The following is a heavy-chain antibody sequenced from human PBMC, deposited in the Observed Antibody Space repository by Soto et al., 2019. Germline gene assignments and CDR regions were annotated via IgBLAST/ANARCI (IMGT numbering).Heavy chain of an antibody. J-gene: IGHJ4*02. D-gene: IGHD3-3*01. V-gene: IGHV1-69*06. CDR2: IIPMFGTP. CDR1: GDIFTSYG. Sequence: QVQLVQSGAEVKKPGSSVKVSCKASGDIFTSYGFSWVRQAPGQGLEWMGGIIPMFGTPNYAQKFQGRLTITADKSTSTAYMELSGLRSEDTAVYYCARNGVAGMDFWGQGTLVTVSS. CDR3: ARNGVAGMDF.